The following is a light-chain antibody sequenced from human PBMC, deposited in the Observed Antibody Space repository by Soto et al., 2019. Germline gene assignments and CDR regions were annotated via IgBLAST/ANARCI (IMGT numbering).Light chain of an antibody. CDR1: ESISTW. V-gene: IGKV1-5*03. CDR3: QHSYGTPWT. CDR2: GAS. Sequence: DIQMTQSPSRVSASXGDRVTISXXASESISTWLAWYQQKPGKAPKLLIYGASSLESGVPPRFSGSGSGTDFTLTISSLQPQDFATYYCQHSYGTPWTFGQGTKVDI. J-gene: IGKJ1*01.